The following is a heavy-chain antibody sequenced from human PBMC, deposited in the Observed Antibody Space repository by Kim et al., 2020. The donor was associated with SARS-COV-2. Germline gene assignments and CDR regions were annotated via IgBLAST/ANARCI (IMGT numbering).Heavy chain of an antibody. Sequence: GGSLRLSCAASEFTFSRYAMTWVRQAPGKGLEWVSGINSGGTTTKYADFVKGRFTISRENSNNMLYLQMDSLRAEDTAVYCCFNYDQPGSHGSVWGQGSLVTVSS. CDR2: INSGGTTT. J-gene: IGHJ4*02. CDR3: FNYDQPGSHGSV. CDR1: EFTFSRYA. D-gene: IGHD3-16*01. V-gene: IGHV3-23*03.